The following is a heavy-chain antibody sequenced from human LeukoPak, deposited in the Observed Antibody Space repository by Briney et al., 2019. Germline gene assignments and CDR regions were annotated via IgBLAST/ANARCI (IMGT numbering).Heavy chain of an antibody. Sequence: SETLSLTCTVSGYSISSGYYWGWIRQPPGKGLEWIGSIYHSGSTYYNPSLKSRVTISVDTSKNQFSLKLSSVTAADTAVYYCARARFLEWFPPGYYYMDVWGKGTTVTVSS. CDR2: IYHSGST. CDR3: ARARFLEWFPPGYYYMDV. CDR1: GYSISSGYY. V-gene: IGHV4-38-2*02. D-gene: IGHD3-3*01. J-gene: IGHJ6*03.